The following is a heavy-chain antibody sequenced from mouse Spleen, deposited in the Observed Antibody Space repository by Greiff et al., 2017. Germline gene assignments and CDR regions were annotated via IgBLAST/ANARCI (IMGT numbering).Heavy chain of an antibody. V-gene: IGHV5-17*01. J-gene: IGHJ3*01. D-gene: IGHD2-1*01. CDR3: ARGGNYGAY. CDR1: GFTFSDYG. Sequence: EVKVVESGGGLVKPGGSLKLSCAASGFTFSDYGMHWVRQAPEKGLEWVAYISSGSSTIYYADTVKGRFTISRDNAKNTLFLQMTSLRSEDTAMYYCARGGNYGAYWGQGTLVTVSA. CDR2: ISSGSSTI.